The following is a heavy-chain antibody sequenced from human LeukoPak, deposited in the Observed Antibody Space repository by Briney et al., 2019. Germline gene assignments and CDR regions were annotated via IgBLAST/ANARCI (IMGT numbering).Heavy chain of an antibody. Sequence: GSLRLSCAASGFTFRSYSMNWGRQAPGKGLEWVSFISSSSSTIYYADSVKGRFTISRDNAKNSLYLQMNSLRAEDTAVYYCARGGPYDFPFNWFDPWGQGTLVTVSS. CDR1: GFTFRSYS. D-gene: IGHD3-3*01. V-gene: IGHV3-48*01. CDR2: ISSSSSTI. CDR3: ARGGPYDFPFNWFDP. J-gene: IGHJ5*02.